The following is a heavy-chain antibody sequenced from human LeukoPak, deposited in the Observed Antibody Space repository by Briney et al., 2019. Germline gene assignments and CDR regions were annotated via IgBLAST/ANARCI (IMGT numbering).Heavy chain of an antibody. D-gene: IGHD2-2*01. J-gene: IGHJ5*02. V-gene: IGHV1-2*02. CDR2: INPKSGGT. CDR3: ARGVGDCSSTSCYHWFDP. Sequence: ASVRVSCKASGYTFTGYYMHWVRQAPGQGLEWMGWINPKSGGTNYAQKFQGRVTMTRDTSISTAYMELSRLRSDDTAVYYCARGVGDCSSTSCYHWFDPWGQGTLVTVSS. CDR1: GYTFTGYY.